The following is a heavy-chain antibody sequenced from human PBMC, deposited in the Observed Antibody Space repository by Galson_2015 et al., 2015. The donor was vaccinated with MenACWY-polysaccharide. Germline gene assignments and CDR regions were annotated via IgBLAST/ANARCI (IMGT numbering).Heavy chain of an antibody. Sequence: SLRLSCAVSGFKFSNYWMTWVRQAPGKGLEWVANIKKDGSVKHYVDSVRGRFTISRDNALYLQMNSLRAEDTAVYFCARGHYGMDVWGQGTTVTVSS. V-gene: IGHV3-7*01. CDR2: IKKDGSVK. CDR1: GFKFSNYW. CDR3: ARGHYGMDV. J-gene: IGHJ6*02.